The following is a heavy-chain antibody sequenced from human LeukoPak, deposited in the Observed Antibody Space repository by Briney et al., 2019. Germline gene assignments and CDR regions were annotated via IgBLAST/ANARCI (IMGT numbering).Heavy chain of an antibody. CDR2: ISGGGEHT. CDR1: GFTFTNFA. Sequence: GGSLRLSCAASGFTFTNFAMKWVRQAPGKGLEWVADISGGGEHTFYADSVKGRFIISRDNSKDTLHLQMSILRPEDTALYYCASGPYGSSYFASWGQGTMVTVSS. CDR3: ASGPYGSSYFAS. J-gene: IGHJ4*02. D-gene: IGHD6-13*01. V-gene: IGHV3-23*01.